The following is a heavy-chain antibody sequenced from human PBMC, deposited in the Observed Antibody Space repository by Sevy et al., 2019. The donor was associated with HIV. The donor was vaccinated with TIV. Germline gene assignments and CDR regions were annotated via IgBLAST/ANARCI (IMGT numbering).Heavy chain of an antibody. CDR2: IDPSNSYT. D-gene: IGHD4-4*01. J-gene: IGHJ4*02. Sequence: GESLKISCKGSGYSFTSYWISWVRQMPGKGLEWMGRIDPSNSYTNYSPSFQGHVTISADKSISTAYLQWSSLKASDTAMYYCAKHYSNYDIDYWGQGTLVTVSS. CDR3: AKHYSNYDIDY. CDR1: GYSFTSYW. V-gene: IGHV5-10-1*01.